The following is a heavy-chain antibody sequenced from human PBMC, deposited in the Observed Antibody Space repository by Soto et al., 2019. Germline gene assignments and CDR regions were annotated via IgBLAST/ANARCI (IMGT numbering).Heavy chain of an antibody. CDR1: GGSISSGGYY. CDR3: ATRTPFSSSHRDY. V-gene: IGHV4-31*03. Sequence: SETLSLTCTVSGGSISSGGYYWSWIRQHPGKGLEWIGYIYYSGITYYNPSLKSRVAISVDTSKNQFSLRLSSVTAADTAVYYCATRTPFSSSHRDYWGQGALVTVSS. CDR2: IYYSGIT. J-gene: IGHJ4*02. D-gene: IGHD6-6*01.